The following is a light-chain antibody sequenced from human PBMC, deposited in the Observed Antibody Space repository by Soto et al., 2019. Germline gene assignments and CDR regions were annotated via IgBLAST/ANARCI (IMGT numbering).Light chain of an antibody. CDR2: KAS. CDR1: QNIFPW. V-gene: IGKV1-5*03. J-gene: IGKJ5*01. Sequence: DIQMTQSPSTLSASVGDRVTITCRASQNIFPWLAWFQQKPGEAPKLLIYKASNLESGVPSRFTGSGSGTEFTLTISSLQPDDFATYYCQQSNSYPVTFGQGTRLEIK. CDR3: QQSNSYPVT.